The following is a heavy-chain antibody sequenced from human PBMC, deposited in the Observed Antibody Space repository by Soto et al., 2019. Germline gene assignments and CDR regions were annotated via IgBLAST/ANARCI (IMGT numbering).Heavy chain of an antibody. J-gene: IGHJ6*02. CDR1: GFTFSSYA. Sequence: EVQLLESGGGLVQPGGSLRLSCTASGFTFSSYAMSWVRQAPGKGREWVSSIGTAGDPYYPGSVKGRFTISRENAKNSLYLQMNSLRAGDTAVYYCARGSVTMVRGVIISPYYYGMDVWGQGTTVTVSS. CDR2: IGTAGDP. CDR3: ARGSVTMVRGVIISPYYYGMDV. D-gene: IGHD3-10*01. V-gene: IGHV3-13*05.